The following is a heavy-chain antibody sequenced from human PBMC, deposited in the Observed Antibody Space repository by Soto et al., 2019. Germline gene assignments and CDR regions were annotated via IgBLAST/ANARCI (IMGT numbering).Heavy chain of an antibody. CDR2: IYWDDDK. V-gene: IGHV2-5*02. CDR3: AHRRWEGSDY. J-gene: IGHJ4*02. CDR1: GFSLSTSGVA. D-gene: IGHD1-26*01. Sequence: GSGPTLVNPTQTLTLTCTFSGFSLSTSGVAVGWIPHPPATALEWLALIYWDDDKRYSPSPKSRLPITKDTFKNQVVLTMTNMDPVDTATYYCAHRRWEGSDYWGQGTLVTVSS.